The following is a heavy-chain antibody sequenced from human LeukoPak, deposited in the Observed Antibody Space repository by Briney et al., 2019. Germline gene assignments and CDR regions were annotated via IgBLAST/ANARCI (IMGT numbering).Heavy chain of an antibody. V-gene: IGHV4-39*01. J-gene: IGHJ4*02. CDR3: ARRHYGSGSLDY. Sequence: PSETLSLTCTVSGGSISSSSYYWGWIRQPPGKGLEWIGSIYYSGSTYYNPSLKSRVTISVDTSKNQFSLKLNSVTAADTAVYYCARRHYGSGSLDYWGQGTLVTVSS. CDR2: IYYSGST. CDR1: GGSISSSSYY. D-gene: IGHD3-10*01.